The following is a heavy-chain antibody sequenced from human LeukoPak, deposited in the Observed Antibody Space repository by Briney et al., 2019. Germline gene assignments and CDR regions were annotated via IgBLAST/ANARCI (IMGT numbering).Heavy chain of an antibody. D-gene: IGHD3-3*01. Sequence: PGGSLRLSCAASEFTFSSYSMNWVRQAPGKGLEWVSYISNSGNSKSYADSVKGRFTISRDNTKNSLYLQMNGLRAEDTAVYYCAIGFTIFGVVPQENWFDPWGQGTLVTVSS. V-gene: IGHV3-48*01. CDR1: EFTFSSYS. CDR3: AIGFTIFGVVPQENWFDP. CDR2: ISNSGNSK. J-gene: IGHJ5*02.